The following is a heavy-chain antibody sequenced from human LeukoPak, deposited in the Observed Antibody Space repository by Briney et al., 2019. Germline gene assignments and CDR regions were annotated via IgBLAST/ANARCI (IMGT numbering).Heavy chain of an antibody. CDR1: GFTFRSHG. CDR2: IWYDGSNK. CDR3: ARDVDGGTGGFDY. D-gene: IGHD1-1*01. Sequence: GGSLRLSCAASGFTFRSHGMHWVRQAPGKGLEWVAGIWYDGSNKYYADSVKGRFTISRDNSKNTLYLQMNSLRAEDTAVYYCARDVDGGTGGFDYWGQGTLVTVSS. V-gene: IGHV3-33*01. J-gene: IGHJ4*02.